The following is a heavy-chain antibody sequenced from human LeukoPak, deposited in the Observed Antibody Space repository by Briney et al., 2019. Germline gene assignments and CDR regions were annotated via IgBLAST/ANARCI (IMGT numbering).Heavy chain of an antibody. Sequence: GGSLRLSCAVSRFTLKDYWMHWLRRAPIGGLLWRTRINGDESYTLYEDSEKGRFTISRDNDKNTLYLKMNSLGAEDTAIYYFARDRAEHNYTYHTLFYNCGQGTPVTVSP. V-gene: IGHV3-74*01. J-gene: IGHJ4*02. CDR2: INGDESYT. CDR3: ARDRAEHNYTYHTLFYN. CDR1: RFTLKDYW. D-gene: IGHD2-21*01.